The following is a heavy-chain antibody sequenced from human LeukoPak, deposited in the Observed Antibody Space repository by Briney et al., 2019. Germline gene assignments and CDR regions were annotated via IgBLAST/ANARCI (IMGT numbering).Heavy chain of an antibody. V-gene: IGHV1-46*01. J-gene: IGHJ3*02. CDR1: GYTFTSYY. CDR2: INPSGGST. D-gene: IGHD3-22*01. CDR3: ARKGDYYDSSGDAFYI. Sequence: ASVKVSCKASGYTFTSYYMHWVRQAPGQGLEWMGIINPSGGSTSYAQKFQGRVTMTRDMSTSTVYMELSSLRSEDTAVYYCARKGDYYDSSGDAFYIWGQGTMVTVSS.